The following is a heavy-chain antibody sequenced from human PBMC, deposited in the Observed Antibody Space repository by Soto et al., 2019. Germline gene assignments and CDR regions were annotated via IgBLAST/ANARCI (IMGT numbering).Heavy chain of an antibody. CDR2: IYWNDDK. D-gene: IGHD3-3*01. V-gene: IGHV2-5*01. CDR1: GFSLSTVGVG. Sequence: SGPTLVNPTRTLTLTCTFSGFSLSTVGVGVGWIRQPPGKALEWLALIYWNDDKRYSPSLKSRLTITKDNSKNQVVLTMTNMDPVDTATYYCAHRPNYHFWSGYFGYWGQGTLVTVSS. CDR3: AHRPNYHFWSGYFGY. J-gene: IGHJ4*02.